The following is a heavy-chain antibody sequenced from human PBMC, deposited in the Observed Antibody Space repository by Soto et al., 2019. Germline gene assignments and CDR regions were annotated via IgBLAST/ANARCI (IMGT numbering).Heavy chain of an antibody. Sequence: VGSQRLACASSGFTVSSYAMGWVRQAPGKGLEWVSAISGSGGSTYYADSVKGRFTISRDNSKNTLYLQMNSLRAEDTAVYYCAKDKSYCTNGVCYTYYFDYWGQGTLVTVSS. D-gene: IGHD2-8*01. CDR2: ISGSGGST. CDR1: GFTVSSYA. J-gene: IGHJ4*02. CDR3: AKDKSYCTNGVCYTYYFDY. V-gene: IGHV3-23*01.